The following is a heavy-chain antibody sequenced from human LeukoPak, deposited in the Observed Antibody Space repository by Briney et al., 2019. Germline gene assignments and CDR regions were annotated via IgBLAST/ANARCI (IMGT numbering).Heavy chain of an antibody. V-gene: IGHV3-23*01. D-gene: IGHD2-2*01. CDR3: AKGYCSSTSCYLTANANYYMDV. CDR2: ISGSGGST. J-gene: IGHJ6*03. Sequence: QTGGALRLSCAASGFTFSSYAMSWVRQAPGKGLEWVSAISGSGGSTYYADSVKGRFTISRDNSKNTLYLQMNSLRAEDTAVYYCAKGYCSSTSCYLTANANYYMDVWGKGTTVTVSS. CDR1: GFTFSSYA.